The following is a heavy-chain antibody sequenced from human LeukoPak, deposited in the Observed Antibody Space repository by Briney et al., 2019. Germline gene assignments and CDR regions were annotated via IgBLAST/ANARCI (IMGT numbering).Heavy chain of an antibody. CDR1: GFTFSSYG. J-gene: IGHJ6*03. CDR3: ARDTFDSSSSVYYYYYKDV. Sequence: PGGSLRLSCAASGFTFSSYGMHWVRQAPGKGLEWVAVIWYDGSNKYYADSVKGRFTISRDNSKNTLYLQMNSLRAEDTAVYYCARDTFDSSSSVYYYYYKDVWGKGTTVTVSS. D-gene: IGHD6-6*01. V-gene: IGHV3-33*01. CDR2: IWYDGSNK.